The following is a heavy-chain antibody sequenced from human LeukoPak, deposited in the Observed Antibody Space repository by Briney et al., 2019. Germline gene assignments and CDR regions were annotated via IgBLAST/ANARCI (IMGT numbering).Heavy chain of an antibody. CDR2: IYYSGSF. Sequence: SETLSLTCTVSGGSISSYYWSWIRQPPGKGLEWIGYIYYSGSFNYNPSLKSRVTISADTSKKQFSMKLSSVTAADTAVYYCERSPDGYRYTYFDYWGQGTLVTVSS. CDR1: GGSISSYY. V-gene: IGHV4-59*01. D-gene: IGHD5-18*01. J-gene: IGHJ4*02. CDR3: ERSPDGYRYTYFDY.